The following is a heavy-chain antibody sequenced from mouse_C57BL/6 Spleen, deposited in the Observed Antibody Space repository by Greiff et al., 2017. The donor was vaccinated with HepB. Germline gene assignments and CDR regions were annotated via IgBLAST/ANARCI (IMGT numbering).Heavy chain of an antibody. CDR2: IYPSDSET. CDR3: ARRGYYDYSYYAMDY. D-gene: IGHD2-4*01. V-gene: IGHV1-61*01. J-gene: IGHJ4*01. Sequence: VQLQQPGAELVRPGSSVKLSCKASGYTFTSYWMDWVKQRPGQGLEWIGNIYPSDSETHYNQKFKDKATLTVDKSASTAYMQLSSLTSEDSAVYYCARRGYYDYSYYAMDYWGQGTSVTVSS. CDR1: GYTFTSYW.